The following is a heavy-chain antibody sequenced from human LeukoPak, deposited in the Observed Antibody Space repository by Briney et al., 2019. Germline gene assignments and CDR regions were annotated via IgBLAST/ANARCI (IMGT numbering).Heavy chain of an antibody. Sequence: GGSLRLSCAASGFTFSSYAMHWVRQAPGKGLEWVAVISYDGSNKYYADSAKGRFTISRDNSKNTLYLQMNSLRAEDTAVYYCARGQYYYDSSGLDPWGQGTLVTVSS. J-gene: IGHJ5*02. CDR1: GFTFSSYA. D-gene: IGHD3-22*01. CDR2: ISYDGSNK. V-gene: IGHV3-30*04. CDR3: ARGQYYYDSSGLDP.